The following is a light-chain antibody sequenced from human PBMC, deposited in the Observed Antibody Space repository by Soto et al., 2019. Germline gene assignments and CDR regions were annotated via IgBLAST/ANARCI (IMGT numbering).Light chain of an antibody. CDR3: QAYDYSLTASV. CDR1: SSDVGVHNF. J-gene: IGLJ3*02. V-gene: IGLV2-8*01. CDR2: EVT. Sequence: QSALTQPPSASGSLGQSVTISCTGTSSDVGVHNFVSWYQQSPGKAPKLLIYEVTKRPAGVPDRFSGSKSGNTASLAITGLQAEDEADYYCQAYDYSLTASVFGGGTKHTVL.